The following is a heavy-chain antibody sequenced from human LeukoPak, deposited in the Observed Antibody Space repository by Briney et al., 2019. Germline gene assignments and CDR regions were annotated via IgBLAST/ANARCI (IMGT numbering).Heavy chain of an antibody. V-gene: IGHV4-4*02. CDR1: GGSISSSNW. Sequence: PSESLSLTCTVSGGSISSSNWWSWVRQPPGKGLEWIGEIYHSGSTNYNPSLKSRVTISVDKSKNQFSLELSSVTAADTAVYYCARGGIDYYYYGMDVWGQGTTVTVSS. D-gene: IGHD3-16*01. CDR2: IYHSGST. CDR3: ARGGIDYYYYGMDV. J-gene: IGHJ6*02.